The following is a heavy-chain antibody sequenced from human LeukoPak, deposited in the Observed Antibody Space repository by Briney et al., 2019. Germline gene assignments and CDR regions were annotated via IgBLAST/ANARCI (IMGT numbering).Heavy chain of an antibody. V-gene: IGHV3-48*02. J-gene: IGHJ4*02. Sequence: GGSLRLSCAASGFTFSSYSMNWVRQAPGKGLEWVSYISRGRPTIHYADSVKGRFTISRDNAKNSLSLQMNSLRDEDTAVYYCVRDPEALDYWGQGTLVTVSS. CDR1: GFTFSSYS. CDR2: ISRGRPTI. CDR3: VRDPEALDY.